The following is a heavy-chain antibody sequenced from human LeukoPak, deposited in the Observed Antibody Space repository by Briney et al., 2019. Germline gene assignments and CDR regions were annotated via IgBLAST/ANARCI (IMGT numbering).Heavy chain of an antibody. J-gene: IGHJ4*02. V-gene: IGHV4-39*05. D-gene: IGHD1-26*01. CDR1: GGSISSYPDD. Sequence: PPESPCLSCTVSGGSISSYPDDWGYFRQPPGKGLGWIGTISYGGTTWYNPSRNSRVTISVDTSKNQFSLKLTSVNAADTAVYYCWSRWESYYFYYWGQGTLVTVSS. CDR2: ISYGGTT. CDR3: WSRWESYYFYY.